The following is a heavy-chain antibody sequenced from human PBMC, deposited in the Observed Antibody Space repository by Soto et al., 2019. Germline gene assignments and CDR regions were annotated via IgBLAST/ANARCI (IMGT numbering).Heavy chain of an antibody. D-gene: IGHD2-2*01. CDR3: ASGHSTSSSAPLDY. CDR1: GGTFSSYT. CDR2: IIPILGIA. Sequence: QVQLVQSGAEVKKPGSSVKVSCKASGGTFSSYTISWVRQAPGQGLEWMGRIIPILGIANYAQKFQGRVTITADKSTSTAYMELSSLRSEDTAVYYCASGHSTSSSAPLDYWGQGTLVTVSS. J-gene: IGHJ4*02. V-gene: IGHV1-69*02.